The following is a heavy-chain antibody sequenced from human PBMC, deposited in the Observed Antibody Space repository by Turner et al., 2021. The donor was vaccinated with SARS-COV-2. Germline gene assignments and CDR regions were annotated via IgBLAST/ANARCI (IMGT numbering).Heavy chain of an antibody. CDR3: ARARWDYYDSSGYYPDAFDI. D-gene: IGHD3-22*01. Sequence: EVQLVESGGGLVKPGGSLRLSCAASGFTFSGHSMNGVRQAPGKGLEWVSSISSSSNYIYYADSVKGRFTISRDNAKNSLFLQMNSLRAEDTAVYYCARARWDYYDSSGYYPDAFDIWGQGTMVTVSS. CDR1: GFTFSGHS. V-gene: IGHV3-21*03. CDR2: ISSSSNYI. J-gene: IGHJ3*02.